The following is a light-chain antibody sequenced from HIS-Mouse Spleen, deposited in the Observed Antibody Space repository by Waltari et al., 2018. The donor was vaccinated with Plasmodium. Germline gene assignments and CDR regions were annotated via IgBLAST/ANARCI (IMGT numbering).Light chain of an antibody. CDR1: QRVSSSY. CDR2: GAS. Sequence: EIVLTPSPGTLSLSPGERATLSCRASQRVSSSYLAWYQQKPGQTPKLPIYGASGRATGIPDRFSGSGSGTDFTLTISRLEPEDFAVYYCQQYGSSPLTFGGGTKVEIK. J-gene: IGKJ4*01. V-gene: IGKV3-20*01. CDR3: QQYGSSPLT.